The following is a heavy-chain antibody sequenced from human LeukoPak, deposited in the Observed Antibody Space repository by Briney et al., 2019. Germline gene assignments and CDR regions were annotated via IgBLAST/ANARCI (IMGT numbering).Heavy chain of an antibody. D-gene: IGHD2-15*01. CDR3: AKGNTGSSYSATDY. Sequence: GGSLRLSCAASGFTFGSYAMKWVRQAPGKGPEWVSSIGGSDDSTYYTDSVKGRFTISRDNSKNTLYLQMNSLRAEDTAVYFCAKGNTGSSYSATDYWGRGTVVTVSS. CDR1: GFTFGSYA. V-gene: IGHV3-23*01. J-gene: IGHJ4*02. CDR2: IGGSDDST.